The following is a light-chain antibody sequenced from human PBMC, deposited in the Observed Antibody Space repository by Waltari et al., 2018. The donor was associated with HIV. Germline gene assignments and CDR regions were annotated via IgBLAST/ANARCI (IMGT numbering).Light chain of an antibody. V-gene: IGKV3-20*01. CDR2: GAS. Sequence: EIVLTQSPGTLSLYAGERGTLSCRASQTVSRNYLAWYQQKPGQAPRLLIYGASSRATGIPDRFSGSGSGTEFTLSISGLEPEDLAVYYCQQYGTSPWTFGQGTKVEIK. CDR3: QQYGTSPWT. CDR1: QTVSRNY. J-gene: IGKJ1*01.